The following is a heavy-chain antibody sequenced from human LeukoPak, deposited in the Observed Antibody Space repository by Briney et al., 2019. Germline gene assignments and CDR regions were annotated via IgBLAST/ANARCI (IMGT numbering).Heavy chain of an antibody. CDR2: INHSGST. CDR1: GGSFSGYY. CDR3: ARAVQWLVRGPPDY. D-gene: IGHD6-19*01. J-gene: IGHJ4*02. V-gene: IGHV4-34*01. Sequence: NSSETLSLTCAVYGGSFSGYYWSWIRQPPGKGLEWIGEINHSGSTNYNPSLKSRVTISVDTSKNQFSLKLSSVTAADTAVYYCARAVQWLVRGPPDYWGQGTLVTASS.